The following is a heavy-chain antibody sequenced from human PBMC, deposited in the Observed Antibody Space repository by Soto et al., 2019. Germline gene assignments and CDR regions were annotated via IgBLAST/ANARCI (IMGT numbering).Heavy chain of an antibody. Sequence: SCAASGFTFSDYTMSWVRQAPGAALESISAILADYKTYYADSVKGRFTISRDNSKNTLYLQMNSLRAEDTAVYYCAKDNGYSHTRGTDVWGQGTTVTVSS. CDR3: AKDNGYSHTRGTDV. CDR2: ILADYKT. D-gene: IGHD5-18*01. CDR1: GFTFSDYT. J-gene: IGHJ6*02. V-gene: IGHV3-23*01.